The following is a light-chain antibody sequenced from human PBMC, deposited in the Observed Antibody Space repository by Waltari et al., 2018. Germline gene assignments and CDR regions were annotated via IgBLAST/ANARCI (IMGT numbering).Light chain of an antibody. V-gene: IGKV3-20*01. CDR1: QSVSRT. J-gene: IGKJ1*01. CDR3: QKYGRLPAT. CDR2: DAS. Sequence: EIVLTQSPATLSLSPGERATLSCRASQSVSRTLAWYQQKPGQAPRLLIYDASTRATGIADRFSGSGSGTDFSLTISRLEPEDFAVYYCQKYGRLPATFGQGTKVEIK.